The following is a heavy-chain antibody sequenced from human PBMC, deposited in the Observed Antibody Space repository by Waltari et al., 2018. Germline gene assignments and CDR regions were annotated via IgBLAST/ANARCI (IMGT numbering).Heavy chain of an antibody. D-gene: IGHD2-21*02. J-gene: IGHJ4*02. V-gene: IGHV1-69*04. Sequence: QVQLVQSGAEVRKPGSSVRVSCKASGGTFTHYAISWVRLAPGQGLDWMGRIVPILDMTDYAQRFQGRVTITADESTSTAYMELTSLRSEDTAAYYCARAPTDTVVFDIWGQGTLVTVSS. CDR3: ARAPTDTVVFDI. CDR2: IVPILDMT. CDR1: GGTFTHYA.